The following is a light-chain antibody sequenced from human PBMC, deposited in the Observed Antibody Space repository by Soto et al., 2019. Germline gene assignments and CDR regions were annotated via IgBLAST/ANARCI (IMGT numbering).Light chain of an antibody. CDR2: DND. CDR3: GTWDNSLGDGHVV. J-gene: IGLJ2*01. V-gene: IGLV1-51*01. CDR1: SSNIGNNY. Sequence: QSVLTQPPSVSAAPGQKVTISCSGGSSNIGNNYVSWYQQLPGTAPKLLIYDNDKRPSGIPDRFSGSKSGTSATLCITGLQTGDEADYYCGTWDNSLGDGHVVFGGGTKLTVL.